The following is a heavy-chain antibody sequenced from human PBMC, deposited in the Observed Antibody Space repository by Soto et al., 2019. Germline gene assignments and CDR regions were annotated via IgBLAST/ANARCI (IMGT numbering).Heavy chain of an antibody. CDR1: GGTFSSYA. D-gene: IGHD6-13*01. CDR2: IIPIVGTA. J-gene: IGHJ4*02. Sequence: PVKVSCKASGGTFSSYAISWVRQAPGQGLEWMGGIIPIVGTANYAQKFQGRVTITADESTSTAYMELSSLRSEDTAVYYCARTSGAAAAFDYCGQGTLVTVS. CDR3: ARTSGAAAAFDY. V-gene: IGHV1-69*13.